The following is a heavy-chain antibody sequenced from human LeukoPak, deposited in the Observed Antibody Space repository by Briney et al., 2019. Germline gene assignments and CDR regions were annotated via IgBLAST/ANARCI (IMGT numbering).Heavy chain of an antibody. D-gene: IGHD3-16*02. V-gene: IGHV3-21*01. Sequence: GGSLRLSCAASGFTFSSYSMNWVRQAPGKGLEWVSSISSSSSYIYYADSVKGRFTISRDNAKNSLYLQMNSLRAEDTAVYYCARENYVWGSYRYDLGPLDMDVWGQGTTVTVSS. CDR2: ISSSSSYI. CDR1: GFTFSSYS. CDR3: ARENYVWGSYRYDLGPLDMDV. J-gene: IGHJ6*02.